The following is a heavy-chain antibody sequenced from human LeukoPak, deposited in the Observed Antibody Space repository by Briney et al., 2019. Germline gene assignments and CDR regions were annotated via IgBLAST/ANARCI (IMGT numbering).Heavy chain of an antibody. Sequence: PGGSLRLACAASEFTFNNYAVSWVRHAPGEGLGWVSSITGSGGDTYHADSVKGRFTISRDNSKNTLYLQMNSLRAEDMAVYYCAKGSRDSRPYYFDFWGQGTLVTVSS. CDR2: ITGSGGDT. CDR1: EFTFNNYA. V-gene: IGHV3-23*01. J-gene: IGHJ4*02. D-gene: IGHD3-10*01. CDR3: AKGSRDSRPYYFDF.